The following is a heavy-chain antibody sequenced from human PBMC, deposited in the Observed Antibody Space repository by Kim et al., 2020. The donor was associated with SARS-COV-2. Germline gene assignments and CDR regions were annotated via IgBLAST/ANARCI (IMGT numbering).Heavy chain of an antibody. CDR3: AREGYYGSGSVDY. D-gene: IGHD3-10*01. V-gene: IGHV3-30*01. Sequence: YADSVKGRFTISRDNSKNTLYLQMNSLRAEDTAVYYCAREGYYGSGSVDYWGQGTLVTVSS. J-gene: IGHJ4*02.